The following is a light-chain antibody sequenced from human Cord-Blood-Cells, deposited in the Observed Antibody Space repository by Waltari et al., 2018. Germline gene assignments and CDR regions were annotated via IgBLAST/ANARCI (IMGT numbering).Light chain of an antibody. V-gene: IGLV1-47*01. CDR3: AAWDDSLSGWV. J-gene: IGLJ3*02. CDR1: SSNIGSNS. Sequence: QSVLTQPPSASGTPGHRVTISCSGRSSNIGSNSVYWYQQLPGTAPKLLIYRNNQRPSGVPDRFSGSKSGTSASLAISGLRSEDEADYYCAAWDDSLSGWVFGGGTKLTVL. CDR2: RNN.